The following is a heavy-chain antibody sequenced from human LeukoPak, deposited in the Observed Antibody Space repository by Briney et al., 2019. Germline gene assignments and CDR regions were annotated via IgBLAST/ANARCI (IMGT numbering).Heavy chain of an antibody. CDR2: FRRCCPET. D-gene: IGHD5-12*01. Sequence: PGGSLTLSCAPSGFTFGSSAMSWVRHPPGEATEWVSSFRRCCPETDYADPVKGRFTISRDNSRNTLYLQRDSRSADDTAVYYCAKVPPAIPPGEWLKRGGHWGQGTLVTVSS. V-gene: IGHV3-23*01. J-gene: IGHJ4*02. CDR1: GFTFGSSA. CDR3: AKVPPAIPPGEWLKRGGH.